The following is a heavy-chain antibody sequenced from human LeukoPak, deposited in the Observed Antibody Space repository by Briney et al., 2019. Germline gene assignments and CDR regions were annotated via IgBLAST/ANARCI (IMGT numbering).Heavy chain of an antibody. J-gene: IGHJ4*02. Sequence: SETLSLTSTVSGDSISSGDYYWSWIQQPAGKGLEWIGRISSSGSTNYNPSLKSRVTISVDTSKNQFSLKLSSVTAADTAVYYSDVFGSGSYYSFDYWGQGTLVTVSS. CDR1: GDSISSGDYY. V-gene: IGHV4-61*02. CDR3: DVFGSGSYYSFDY. D-gene: IGHD3-10*01. CDR2: ISSSGST.